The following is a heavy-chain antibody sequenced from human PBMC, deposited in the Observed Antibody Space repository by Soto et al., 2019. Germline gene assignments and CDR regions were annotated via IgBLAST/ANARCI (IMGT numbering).Heavy chain of an antibody. D-gene: IGHD3-3*01. V-gene: IGHV1-18*01. Sequence: QVQLVQSGAEVKKPGASVKVSCKASGYTFTSYGISWVRQAPGQGLEWMGWISAYNGNTNYAQKLQGRVTMTTDTSPSTAYMELRRLSSDDTAVYYCGRIRVTIFGVVINSFDCWGQGTLVTLSS. CDR3: GRIRVTIFGVVINSFDC. CDR1: GYTFTSYG. CDR2: ISAYNGNT. J-gene: IGHJ4*02.